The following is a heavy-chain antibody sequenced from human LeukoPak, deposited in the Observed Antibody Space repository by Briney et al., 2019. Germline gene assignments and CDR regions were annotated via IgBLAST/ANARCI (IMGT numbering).Heavy chain of an antibody. V-gene: IGHV3-11*01. CDR1: GFTFSDYY. CDR2: ISSSGSTI. CDR3: AKDPYGSGSYYNGYFDY. Sequence: GGSLRLSCAASGFTFSDYYMSWIRQAPGKGLEWVSYISSSGSTIYYADSVKGRFTISRDNAKNSLYLQMNSLRAEDTALYYCAKDPYGSGSYYNGYFDYWGQGTLVTVSS. J-gene: IGHJ4*02. D-gene: IGHD3-10*01.